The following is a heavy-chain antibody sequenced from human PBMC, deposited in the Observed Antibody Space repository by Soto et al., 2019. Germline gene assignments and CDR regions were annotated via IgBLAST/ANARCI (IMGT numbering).Heavy chain of an antibody. CDR3: ARMTTSEYYGMDV. J-gene: IGHJ6*02. Sequence: SLKISCKCSVYSFTSYWIVWLRHMPGKGLEWMGIIYPGDSDTRYSPSFQGQVTTSADKSISTAYLQWSSLKASDTAMYYCARMTTSEYYGMDVWGQGTTVTVSS. CDR2: IYPGDSDT. V-gene: IGHV5-51*01. D-gene: IGHD4-17*01. CDR1: VYSFTSYW.